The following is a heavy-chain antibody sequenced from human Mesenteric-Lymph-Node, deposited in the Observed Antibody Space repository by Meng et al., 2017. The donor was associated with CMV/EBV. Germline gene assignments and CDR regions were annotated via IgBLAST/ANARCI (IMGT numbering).Heavy chain of an antibody. J-gene: IGHJ4*02. CDR2: INHSGST. Sequence: SQTPSLTCAVYGGSFSGYYWSWIRQPPGKGLEWIGEINHSGSTNYNPSLKSRVTISVDTSKNQFSLKLSSVTAADTAVYYCARGAETPDYWGQGTLVTVSS. CDR1: GGSFSGYY. V-gene: IGHV4-34*01. CDR3: ARGAETPDY.